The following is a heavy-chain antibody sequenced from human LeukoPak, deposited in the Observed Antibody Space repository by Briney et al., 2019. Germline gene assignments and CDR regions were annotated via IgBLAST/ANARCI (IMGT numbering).Heavy chain of an antibody. V-gene: IGHV3-7*01. D-gene: IGHD2-15*01. Sequence: GGSLRLSCAASGFTFRSFWMSWVRQAPGKGLEWVAHIKQDGSERYYVDSVKGRFTISRDNSKNSLYLEMNSLRAEDTAVYYCARAVGFHYYYMDVWGKGTTVTVSS. J-gene: IGHJ6*03. CDR1: GFTFRSFW. CDR3: ARAVGFHYYYMDV. CDR2: IKQDGSER.